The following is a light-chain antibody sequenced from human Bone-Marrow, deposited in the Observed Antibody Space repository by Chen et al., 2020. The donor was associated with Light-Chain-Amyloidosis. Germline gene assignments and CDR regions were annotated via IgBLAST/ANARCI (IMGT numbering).Light chain of an antibody. Sequence: QSVLTQPASVSGSLGQSITISCPGTSSDFGGYDYVSCFQHHPGKAPHLMIYDVSLRPSGVSDRFSGSKSGNTASLTISGLQAEDEADYYCHSYTGTTRHVVFGGGTKLTVL. V-gene: IGLV2-14*03. CDR3: HSYTGTTRHVV. CDR2: DVS. J-gene: IGLJ2*01. CDR1: SSDFGGYDY.